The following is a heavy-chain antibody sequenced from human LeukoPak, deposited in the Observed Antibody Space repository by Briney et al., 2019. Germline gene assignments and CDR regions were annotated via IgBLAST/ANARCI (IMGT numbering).Heavy chain of an antibody. CDR3: AREVAARPRDNWYFDL. J-gene: IGHJ2*01. Sequence: PSEXXXLTCTVSGGSISSGSYYWRRLRQPAGTGLEWIGRIYTSGSTNYTPSLKSRVTISVDTSKNQFSLKLSSVTAADTAVYYCAREVAARPRDNWYFDLWGRGTLVTVSS. V-gene: IGHV4-61*02. CDR1: GGSISSGSYY. CDR2: IYTSGST. D-gene: IGHD6-6*01.